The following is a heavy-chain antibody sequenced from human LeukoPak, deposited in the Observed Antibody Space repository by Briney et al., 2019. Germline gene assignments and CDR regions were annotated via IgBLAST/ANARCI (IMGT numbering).Heavy chain of an antibody. CDR2: ISSFSGTI. Sequence: GGSLRLSCVASGITFSSYSMNWVRQAPGKGLEWVSYISSFSGTINYADSVKGRFTISRDNAKNSLYLQMNSLRAEDTAVYYCARDQGGVGYWGQGTLVAVSS. CDR3: ARDQGGVGY. CDR1: GITFSSYS. J-gene: IGHJ4*02. V-gene: IGHV3-48*01. D-gene: IGHD3-16*01.